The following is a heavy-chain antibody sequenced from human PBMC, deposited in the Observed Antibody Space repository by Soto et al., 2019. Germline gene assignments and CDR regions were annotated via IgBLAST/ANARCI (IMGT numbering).Heavy chain of an antibody. J-gene: IGHJ4*02. CDR3: SESGSGSYYNFVDLTHFDD. D-gene: IGHD3-10*01. Sequence: PSETLSVSSAFSGFSMSTGCYLRRTLHPPVKALDWIGSIYHSGSTYYNPSLKSRVTISVDTSKNQFSLTLSSASAADTAVYYCSESGSGSYYNFVDLTHFDDWGTGTLVTSPQ. V-gene: IGHV4-38-2*01. CDR1: GFSMSTGCY. CDR2: IYHSGST.